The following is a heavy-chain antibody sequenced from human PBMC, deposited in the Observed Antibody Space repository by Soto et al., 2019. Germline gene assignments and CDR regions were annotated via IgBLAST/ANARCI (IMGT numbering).Heavy chain of an antibody. J-gene: IGHJ4*02. CDR2: IYPGDSDT. Sequence: PGESLKISCKGSGYSFATYWIGWVRQMPGKGLEWMGIIYPGDSDTRYSPSFQGQVTISADKSITTAYLQWSSLKASDTAMYYCASPQRYDFWRRYVFDYWGLGTLVTVSS. D-gene: IGHD3-3*01. CDR1: GYSFATYW. CDR3: ASPQRYDFWRRYVFDY. V-gene: IGHV5-51*01.